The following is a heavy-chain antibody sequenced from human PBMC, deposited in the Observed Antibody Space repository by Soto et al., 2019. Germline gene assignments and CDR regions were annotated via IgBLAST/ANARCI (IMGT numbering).Heavy chain of an antibody. D-gene: IGHD3-22*01. Sequence: GGSLRLSCAASGFTFSSYGMHWVRQAPGKGLEWVSYISSSSSYTNYADSVKGRFTISRDNAKNSLYLQMNSLRAEDTAVYYSARGGGSGYYPFDYWGQEPLVTVSS. V-gene: IGHV3-21*05. J-gene: IGHJ4*02. CDR3: ARGGGSGYYPFDY. CDR2: ISSSSSYT. CDR1: GFTFSSYG.